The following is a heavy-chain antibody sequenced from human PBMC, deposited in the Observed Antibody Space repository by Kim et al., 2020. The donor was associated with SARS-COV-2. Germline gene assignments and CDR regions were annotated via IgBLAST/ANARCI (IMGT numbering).Heavy chain of an antibody. CDR2: INHSGST. Sequence: SETLSLTCAVYGGSFSGYYWSWIRQPPGKGLEWIGEINHSGSTNYNPSLKSRVTISVDTSKNQFSLKLSSVTAADTAVYYCAREGIRFLEWLPPDYWGKG. V-gene: IGHV4-34*01. D-gene: IGHD3-3*01. J-gene: IGHJ4*02. CDR1: GGSFSGYY. CDR3: AREGIRFLEWLPPDY.